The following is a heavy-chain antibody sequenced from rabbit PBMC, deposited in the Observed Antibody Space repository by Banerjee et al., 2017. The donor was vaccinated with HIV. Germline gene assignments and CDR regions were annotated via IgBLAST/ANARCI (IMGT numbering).Heavy chain of an antibody. CDR2: IYTGSGSA. J-gene: IGHJ4*01. CDR3: ARGGNLGGDGLAL. CDR1: GFSFSSNYW. V-gene: IGHV1S45*01. D-gene: IGHD2-1*01. Sequence: QEQLVESGGGLVQPEGSLTLTCTASGFSFSSNYWICWVRQAPGKGLEWIACIYTGSGSAYYASWAKGRFTISKTSSTTVDLKMTSLTVADTATYFCARGGNLGGDGLALWGPGTLVTVS.